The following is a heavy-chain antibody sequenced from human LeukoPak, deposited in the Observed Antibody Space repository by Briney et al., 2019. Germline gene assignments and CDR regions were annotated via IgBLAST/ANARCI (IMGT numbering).Heavy chain of an antibody. CDR3: ARGLGYCSSTTCYAIDI. J-gene: IGHJ3*02. D-gene: IGHD2-2*01. Sequence: SQTLSLTCAISGDSVSSNSVAWNWVRQSPSRGLEWLGRTYYRSKWYYEFAVSLESRIGINPDTSKNHFSLQLNSVTPKDTAVYYCARGLGYCSSTTCYAIDIWGQGTVVTVSS. CDR1: GDSVSSNSVA. V-gene: IGHV6-1*01. CDR2: TYYRSKWYY.